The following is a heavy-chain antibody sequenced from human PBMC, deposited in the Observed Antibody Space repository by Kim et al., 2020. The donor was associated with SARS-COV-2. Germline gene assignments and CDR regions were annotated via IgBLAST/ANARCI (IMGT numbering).Heavy chain of an antibody. Sequence: GGSLRLSCAASGFSLTTYYMHWVRQVPGQGLVWVSRLRRDGTTVDYAPTVRGRFTISRDNAKNTLSLQLSRRRAEDTAVYYGVSSTEAWDFNLWGRGTLVTVSS. J-gene: IGHJ2*01. CDR2: LRRDGTTV. CDR1: GFSLTTYY. CDR3: VSSTEAWDFNL. V-gene: IGHV3-74*01.